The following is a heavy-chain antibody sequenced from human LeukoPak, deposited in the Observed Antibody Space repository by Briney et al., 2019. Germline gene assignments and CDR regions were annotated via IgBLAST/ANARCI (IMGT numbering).Heavy chain of an antibody. Sequence: SETLSLTCTVSGGSISSYYWSWIRQPAGKGLGWIGRIYTSGSTNYNPSLKSRVTMSVDTSKNQFSLKLSSVTAADTAVYYCARGPDLWGSPSADDAFDIWGQGTMVTVSS. D-gene: IGHD6-6*01. CDR3: ARGPDLWGSPSADDAFDI. V-gene: IGHV4-4*07. J-gene: IGHJ3*02. CDR1: GGSISSYY. CDR2: IYTSGST.